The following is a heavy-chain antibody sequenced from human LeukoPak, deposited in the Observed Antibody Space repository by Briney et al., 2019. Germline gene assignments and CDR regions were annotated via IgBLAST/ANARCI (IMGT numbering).Heavy chain of an antibody. CDR2: IYTSGST. J-gene: IGHJ5*02. D-gene: IGHD6-13*01. V-gene: IGHV4-4*07. Sequence: SETLSLTCTVSGGSISSYYWSWIRQPAGKGLEWIGRIYTSGSTNYNPSLKSRVTMSVDTSKNQFSLKLSSVTAADTAVYYCARDMYAASEQQLVFLFDPWGQGTLVTVSS. CDR3: ARDMYAASEQQLVFLFDP. CDR1: GGSISSYY.